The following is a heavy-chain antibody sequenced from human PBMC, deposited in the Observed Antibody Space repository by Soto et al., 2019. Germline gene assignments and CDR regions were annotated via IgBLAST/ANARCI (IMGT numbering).Heavy chain of an antibody. CDR3: ARDRFGYADSGD. V-gene: IGHV1-46*01. J-gene: IGHJ4*02. Sequence: QVLLVQSGAEVKKPGASVRVSCRTSGYTFTSAYMHWVRQAPGQGLEWMGVINLRDGSTLYEQKFQGRVTLTRDTSTSTLYIELNSLTSEDTAVYYCARDRFGYADSGDWGQGTLVTVSS. CDR1: GYTFTSAY. D-gene: IGHD4-17*01. CDR2: INLRDGST.